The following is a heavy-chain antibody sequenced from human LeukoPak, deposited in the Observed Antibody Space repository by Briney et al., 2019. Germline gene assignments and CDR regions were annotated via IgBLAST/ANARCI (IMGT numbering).Heavy chain of an antibody. CDR2: INPNSGGT. V-gene: IGHV1-2*02. J-gene: IGHJ4*02. Sequence: ASVKVSCKASGYTFTGYYMHWVRQAPGQGLEWMGWINPNSGGTHYAQNFQGRVSMTRDTSISTAYMEVGSLRSDDTAVYYCARGAGTLFYYDTSGYYEWWGQGTLVTVSS. CDR1: GYTFTGYY. CDR3: ARGAGTLFYYDTSGYYEW. D-gene: IGHD3-22*01.